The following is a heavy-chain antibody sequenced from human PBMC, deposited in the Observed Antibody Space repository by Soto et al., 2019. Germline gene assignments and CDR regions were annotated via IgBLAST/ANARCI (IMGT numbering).Heavy chain of an antibody. Sequence: LSLTCTVSGGSIISTISYWGWIRQPPGKGLEWIGSIHYSGSTYYNPSLKSRVTISVDTSKNQFSLKLSSVTAADTAVYYCARGILLWFGNASVDYYGMDVWGQGTTVTVSS. CDR3: ARGILLWFGNASVDYYGMDV. J-gene: IGHJ6*02. D-gene: IGHD3-10*01. CDR1: GGSIISTISY. CDR2: IHYSGST. V-gene: IGHV4-39*07.